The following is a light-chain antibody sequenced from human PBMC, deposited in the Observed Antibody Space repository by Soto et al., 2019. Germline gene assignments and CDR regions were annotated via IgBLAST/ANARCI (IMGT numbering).Light chain of an antibody. J-gene: IGKJ1*01. Sequence: ETVLTQSPGTLSLSPGERATLSCRASQSVSSSYLAWHQQKPGQAPRLLIYATSSRATGIPDRFSGSGSGTDFTLTISRLEPEDFAVYYCQQYGSSGTFGQGTKVDI. CDR1: QSVSSSY. V-gene: IGKV3-20*01. CDR3: QQYGSSGT. CDR2: ATS.